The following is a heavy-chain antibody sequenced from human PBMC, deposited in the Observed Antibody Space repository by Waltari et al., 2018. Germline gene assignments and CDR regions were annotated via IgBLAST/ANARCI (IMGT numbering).Heavy chain of an antibody. CDR1: GFSFTTYS. Sequence: EVQLLESGGGLIQPGGSLRLSCAASGFSFTTYSVGWVRQAPGKGRGGVSAVSGSGVTTYYADSVKGRFTISRDNSKNTMYVQMNSLRAEDTAVYYCARDRYYDVSGPAIWGQGTMVTVSS. CDR3: ARDRYYDVSGPAI. CDR2: VSGSGVTT. D-gene: IGHD3-22*01. J-gene: IGHJ3*02. V-gene: IGHV3-23*01.